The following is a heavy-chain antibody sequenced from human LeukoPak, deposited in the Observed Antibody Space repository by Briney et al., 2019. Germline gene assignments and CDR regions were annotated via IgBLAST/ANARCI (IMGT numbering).Heavy chain of an antibody. D-gene: IGHD3-22*01. CDR3: ARDTLLGYYDSSGYYLTYYYGMDV. J-gene: IGHJ6*02. Sequence: LSLTCTVSGGSISSSSYYWGWIRQAPGKGLEWVSYISSSGSTIYYADSVKGRFTISRDNAKNSLYLQMNSLRAEDTAVYYCARDTLLGYYDSSGYYLTYYYGMDVWGQGTTVTVSS. CDR2: ISSSGSTI. CDR1: GGSISSSSYY. V-gene: IGHV3-11*01.